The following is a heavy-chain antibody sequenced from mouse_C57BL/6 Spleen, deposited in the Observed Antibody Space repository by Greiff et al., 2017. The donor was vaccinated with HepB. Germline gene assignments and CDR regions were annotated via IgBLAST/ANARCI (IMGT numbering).Heavy chain of an antibody. CDR1: GYAFSSSW. CDR3: ARGDPTMVTTGGGFAY. J-gene: IGHJ3*01. CDR2: IYPGDGDT. V-gene: IGHV1-82*01. Sequence: QVQLQQSGPELVKPGASVKISCKASGYAFSSSWMNWVKQRPGKGLEWIGRIYPGDGDTNYNGKFKGKATLTADKSSSTAYMQLRSLTSEDSAVYVCARGDPTMVTTGGGFAYWGQGTLVTVSA. D-gene: IGHD2-9*01.